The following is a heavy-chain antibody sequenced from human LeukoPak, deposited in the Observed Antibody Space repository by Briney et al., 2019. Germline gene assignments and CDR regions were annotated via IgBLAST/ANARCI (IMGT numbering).Heavy chain of an antibody. V-gene: IGHV4-34*01. J-gene: IGHJ1*01. CDR1: GGSFSGYY. Sequence: SETLSLTCAVYGGSFSGYYWSWIRQPPGKGLEGIGEINHSGSTNYHPSLKSRVTISVDTSKNLFSLKLSSVTAADTAVYYCAIPHDYGREYFQHWGQGTLVTVSS. D-gene: IGHD4-17*01. CDR3: AIPHDYGREYFQH. CDR2: INHSGST.